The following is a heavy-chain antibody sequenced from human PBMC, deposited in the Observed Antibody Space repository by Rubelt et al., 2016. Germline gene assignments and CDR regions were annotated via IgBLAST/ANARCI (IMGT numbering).Heavy chain of an antibody. CDR1: GGSISSYY. CDR3: AGRPSRDAFDI. J-gene: IGHJ3*02. V-gene: IGHV4-59*01. Sequence: QVQLQESGPGLVKPSETLSLTCTVSGGSISSYYWSWIRQPPGKGLEWIGYIYYSGSTNYNPPLKSRVTMSVDTSKNQFSLKLSSVTAADTAVYYCAGRPSRDAFDIWGQGTMVTVSS. CDR2: IYYSGST.